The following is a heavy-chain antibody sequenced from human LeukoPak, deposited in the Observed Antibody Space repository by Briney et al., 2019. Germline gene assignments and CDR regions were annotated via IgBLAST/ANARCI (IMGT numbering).Heavy chain of an antibody. CDR3: AKDRYSNYGNWFDP. J-gene: IGHJ5*02. CDR2: ISGSGGST. D-gene: IGHD4-11*01. Sequence: PGGSLRLSCAASGFTFSDYAMNWVRRAPGKGLEWVSGISGSGGSTYYADSVRGRFTISRDNSKNTLYLQMNSPRAEDTAVYYCAKDRYSNYGNWFDPWGQGTLVTVFS. CDR1: GFTFSDYA. V-gene: IGHV3-23*01.